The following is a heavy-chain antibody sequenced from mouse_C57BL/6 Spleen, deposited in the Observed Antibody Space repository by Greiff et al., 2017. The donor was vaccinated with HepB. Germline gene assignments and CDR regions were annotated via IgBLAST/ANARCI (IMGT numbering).Heavy chain of an antibody. V-gene: IGHV1-82*01. D-gene: IGHD1-1*01. J-gene: IGHJ1*03. Sequence: VQLQQSGPELVKPGASVKISCKASGYAFSSSWMNWVKQRPGKGLEWIGRIYPGDGDTNYNGKFKGKATLTADKSSSTAYMQLSSLTSEDSAVYFCARRYGSSLWYFDVWGTGTTVTVSS. CDR1: GYAFSSSW. CDR3: ARRYGSSLWYFDV. CDR2: IYPGDGDT.